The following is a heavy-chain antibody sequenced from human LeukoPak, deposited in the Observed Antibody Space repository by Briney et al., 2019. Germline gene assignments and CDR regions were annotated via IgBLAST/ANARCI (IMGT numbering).Heavy chain of an antibody. V-gene: IGHV4-31*03. CDR2: IYHSGTT. Sequence: KTSETLSLTCTVSGGSISSGGYYWSWIRQHPGKGLEWIGYIYHSGTTYYNPSLQSRVTMSVDTSKNQFSLKLSSVTAVDTAVYYCARKENVYYYFDYWGQGTLVTVSS. J-gene: IGHJ4*02. D-gene: IGHD3-10*01. CDR1: GGSISSGGYY. CDR3: ARKENVYYYFDY.